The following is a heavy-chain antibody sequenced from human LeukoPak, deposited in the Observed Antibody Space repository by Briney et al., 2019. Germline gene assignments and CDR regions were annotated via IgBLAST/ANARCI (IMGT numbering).Heavy chain of an antibody. CDR2: ISGSGSST. Sequence: GGSLRLSCAASGFTFSSYSMNWVRQAPGKGLEWVSAISGSGSSTYYADSVKGRFTISRDNAKNSLYLQMNSLRAEDTAVYYCAREVPAAMDYYYYMDVWGKGTTVTISS. V-gene: IGHV3-21*01. CDR1: GFTFSSYS. CDR3: AREVPAAMDYYYYMDV. J-gene: IGHJ6*03. D-gene: IGHD2-2*01.